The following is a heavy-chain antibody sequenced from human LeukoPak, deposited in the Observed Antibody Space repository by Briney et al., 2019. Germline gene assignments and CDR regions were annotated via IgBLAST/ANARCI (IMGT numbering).Heavy chain of an antibody. J-gene: IGHJ3*02. Sequence: PGGSLRLSCAASGFTFSDDYMSWVRQAPGKGLEWVSYISGSGGTVSYADSVKGRFSISRDNAKNSLFLHMNSPRAEDTGVYYCTRDRGIALDMWGQGTMVAVSS. CDR2: ISGSGGTV. V-gene: IGHV3-11*01. D-gene: IGHD1-14*01. CDR1: GFTFSDDY. CDR3: TRDRGIALDM.